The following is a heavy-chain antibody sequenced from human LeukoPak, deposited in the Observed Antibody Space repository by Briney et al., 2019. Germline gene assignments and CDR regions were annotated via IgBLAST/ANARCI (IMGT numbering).Heavy chain of an antibody. CDR2: IRGGGGST. D-gene: IGHD3-10*01. Sequence: GGSLRLSCAASGLTFSSYPMTWVRQAPGKGLEWVSAIRGGGGSTHYADSVKGRFTISRDNSKNTLYLQMNSLRAEDTAVYFCAKGAYFSGSYGFAFDYWGQGTLVTVSS. CDR3: AKGAYFSGSYGFAFDY. J-gene: IGHJ4*02. V-gene: IGHV3-23*01. CDR1: GLTFSSYP.